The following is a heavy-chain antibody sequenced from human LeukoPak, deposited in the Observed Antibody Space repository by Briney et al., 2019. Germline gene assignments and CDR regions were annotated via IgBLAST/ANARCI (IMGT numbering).Heavy chain of an antibody. CDR3: ASSAHSSSWYSYYYYYMDV. CDR1: GYTFTSYA. V-gene: IGHV7-4-1*02. D-gene: IGHD6-13*01. J-gene: IGHJ6*03. Sequence: ASVKVSCKASGYTFTSYAMNWVRQAPGQGLEWMGWINTNTGNPTYAQGFTGRFVFSLDTSVSTAYLQISSLKAEDTAVYYCASSAHSSSWYSYYYYYMDVWGKGTTVTISS. CDR2: INTNTGNP.